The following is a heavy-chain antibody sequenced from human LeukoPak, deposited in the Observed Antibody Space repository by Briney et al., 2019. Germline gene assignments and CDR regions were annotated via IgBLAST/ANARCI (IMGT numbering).Heavy chain of an antibody. Sequence: PGGSLRLSCAASGFTFSSYGMHWVRQAPGKGLEWVAVIWYDGSNKYYADSVKGRVTISRDNSKNTLYLQMNSLRAEDTAVYYCARDHTIFGVARYYLDYWGQGTLVTVSS. CDR2: IWYDGSNK. D-gene: IGHD3-3*01. CDR3: ARDHTIFGVARYYLDY. V-gene: IGHV3-33*01. CDR1: GFTFSSYG. J-gene: IGHJ4*02.